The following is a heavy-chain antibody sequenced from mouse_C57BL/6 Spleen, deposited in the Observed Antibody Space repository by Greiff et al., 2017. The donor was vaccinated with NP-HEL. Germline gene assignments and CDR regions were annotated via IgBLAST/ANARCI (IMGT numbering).Heavy chain of an antibody. Sequence: QVQLQQPGAELVRPGSSVKLSCKASGYTFTSYWMDWVKQRPGQGLEWIGNIYPSDSETHYNQKFKDKATLTVDKSSSTAYMQLSSLTSEDSAAYYCARGSDWYFDVWGTGTTVTVSS. V-gene: IGHV1-61*01. CDR3: ARGSDWYFDV. J-gene: IGHJ1*03. CDR1: GYTFTSYW. CDR2: IYPSDSET.